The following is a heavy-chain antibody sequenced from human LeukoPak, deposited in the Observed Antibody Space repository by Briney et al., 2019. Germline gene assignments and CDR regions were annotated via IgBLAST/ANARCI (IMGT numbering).Heavy chain of an antibody. D-gene: IGHD3-10*02. V-gene: IGHV3-74*01. CDR3: AELGITMIGGV. Sequence: GGSLRLSCAASGFTSGNHWMHWVRQGPGKGLVWVSTIGSDGSYTSYADAVKGRLTIFRDNAKNTLYLQMNSLRAEDTAVYYCAELGITMIGGVWGKGTTVTISS. J-gene: IGHJ6*04. CDR2: IGSDGSYT. CDR1: GFTSGNHW.